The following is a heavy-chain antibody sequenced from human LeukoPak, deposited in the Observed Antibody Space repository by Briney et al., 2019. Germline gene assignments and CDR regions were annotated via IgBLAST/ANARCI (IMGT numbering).Heavy chain of an antibody. CDR3: ANGLRRWIQLRLPAGY. CDR2: ISGSGGST. Sequence: GGSLRLSCAASGFTFSSYAMSWVRQAPGKGLEWVSAISGSGGSTYYADSVKGRFTISRDNSKNTLYLQMNSLRAEDTAVYYCANGLRRWIQLRLPAGYWGQGTLVTVSS. CDR1: GFTFSSYA. V-gene: IGHV3-23*01. D-gene: IGHD5-18*01. J-gene: IGHJ4*02.